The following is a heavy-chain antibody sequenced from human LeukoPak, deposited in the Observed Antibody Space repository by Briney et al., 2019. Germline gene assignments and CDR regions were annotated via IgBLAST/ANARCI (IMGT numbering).Heavy chain of an antibody. CDR1: GFTFSNYC. CDR3: ARDLGASQHLSWFGP. Sequence: PGGSLRLSCAASGFTFSNYCMSWVRQAPGKGLEWVGNINEDGSVKYYVDSVKGQFTISRDNAKNSLYLQMNSLRAEDTAVYYCARDLGASQHLSWFGPWGQGTLVTVSS. D-gene: IGHD1-26*01. CDR2: INEDGSVK. V-gene: IGHV3-7*05. J-gene: IGHJ5*02.